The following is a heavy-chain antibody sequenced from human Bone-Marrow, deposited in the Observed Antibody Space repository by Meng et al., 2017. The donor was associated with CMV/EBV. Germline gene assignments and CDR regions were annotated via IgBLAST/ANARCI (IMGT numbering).Heavy chain of an antibody. J-gene: IGHJ4*02. D-gene: IGHD2-2*01. CDR1: GGSISSYY. V-gene: IGHV4-4*07. Sequence: QVQPQESVPGLVKPSETLSLTCTVSGGSISSYYWSWIRQPAGKGLEWIGRIYTSGSTNYNPSLKSRVTMSVDTSKNQFSLKLSSVTAADTAVYYCARGYCSSTSCLIDYWGQGTLVTVSS. CDR3: ARGYCSSTSCLIDY. CDR2: IYTSGST.